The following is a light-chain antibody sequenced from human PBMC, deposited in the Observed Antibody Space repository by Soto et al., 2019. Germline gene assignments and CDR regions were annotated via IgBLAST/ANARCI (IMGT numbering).Light chain of an antibody. J-gene: IGLJ1*01. CDR1: SSDVGHYNY. V-gene: IGLV2-8*01. CDR2: EVT. CDR3: SSYADSNSFA. Sequence: QSVLTQPPSASGSPGQSVTISCTGTSSDVGHYNYVSWYQHHPGKAPKLMIFEVTKRPSGVPDRFSGSKSGNTASLTVSGLQAEDEADYYCSSYADSNSFAFGTGTKVTVL.